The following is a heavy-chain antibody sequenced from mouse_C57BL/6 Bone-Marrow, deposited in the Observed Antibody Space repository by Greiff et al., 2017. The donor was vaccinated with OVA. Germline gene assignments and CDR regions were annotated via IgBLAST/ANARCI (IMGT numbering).Heavy chain of an antibody. Sequence: EVMLVESGGDLVKPGGSLKLSCAASGFTFSSYGMSWVRQTPDKRLEWVATISSGGSYTYYPDSVKGRFTISRDNAKNTLYLQMSSLKSEDTAMYYWARQYYGSSYGFDYWGQGTTLTVSS. CDR2: ISSGGSYT. V-gene: IGHV5-6*01. CDR3: ARQYYGSSYGFDY. D-gene: IGHD1-1*01. CDR1: GFTFSSYG. J-gene: IGHJ2*01.